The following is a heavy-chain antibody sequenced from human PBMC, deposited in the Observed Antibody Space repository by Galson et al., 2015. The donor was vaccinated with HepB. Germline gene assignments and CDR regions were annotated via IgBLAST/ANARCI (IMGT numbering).Heavy chain of an antibody. V-gene: IGHV1-3*01. CDR1: GYTFTMYA. Sequence: QSGAEVKKPGASVKVSCKASGYTFTMYAMHWVRQAPGQRPEWMGWINVGNGNTKYSQKFQGRVTITRDTSASTAYMELGSLKSEDTAVYYCARSGRFGIAAADHGLYWGQGTLVTVSS. CDR3: ARSGRFGIAAADHGLY. CDR2: INVGNGNT. D-gene: IGHD6-13*01. J-gene: IGHJ4*02.